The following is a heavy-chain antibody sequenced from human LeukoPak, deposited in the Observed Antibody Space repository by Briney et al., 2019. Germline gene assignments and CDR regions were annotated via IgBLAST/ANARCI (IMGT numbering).Heavy chain of an antibody. D-gene: IGHD6-19*01. Sequence: SETLSLTCTASGGSISSSSYYWGWIRQPPGKGLEWIGSIYYSGSTYYNPSLKSRVTISVDTSKNQFSLKLSSVTAADTAVYYCARHPPSRKGLVPFDYWGQGTLVTVSS. V-gene: IGHV4-39*01. J-gene: IGHJ4*02. CDR3: ARHPPSRKGLVPFDY. CDR2: IYYSGST. CDR1: GGSISSSSYY.